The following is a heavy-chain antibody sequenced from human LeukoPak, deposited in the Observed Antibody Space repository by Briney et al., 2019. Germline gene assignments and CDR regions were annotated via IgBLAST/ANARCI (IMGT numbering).Heavy chain of an antibody. CDR3: AREVLRGGGFDY. V-gene: IGHV4-39*07. J-gene: IGHJ4*02. CDR2: IYYSGST. CDR1: GGSISSSSYY. Sequence: PSETLSLTCTVSGGSISSSSYYWGWIRQPPGKGLEWIGSIYYSGSTYYNPSLKSRVTISVDTSKNQFSLKLSSVTAADTAVYYCAREVLRGGGFDYWGQGTLVTVSS. D-gene: IGHD3-16*01.